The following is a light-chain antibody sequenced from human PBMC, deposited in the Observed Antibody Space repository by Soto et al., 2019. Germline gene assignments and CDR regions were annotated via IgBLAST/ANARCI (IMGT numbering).Light chain of an antibody. CDR1: QSVSTW. CDR3: QQYNSYSIT. CDR2: KAS. V-gene: IGKV1-5*03. J-gene: IGKJ5*01. Sequence: DIQMTQSPSTLSASVGDRVTITCRASQSVSTWLAWYQQKPGKAPKLVIYKASSLESGVPSRFSGSGSGTEFTLTISSLQPDDFATYYCQQYNSYSITFGQGTRLEI.